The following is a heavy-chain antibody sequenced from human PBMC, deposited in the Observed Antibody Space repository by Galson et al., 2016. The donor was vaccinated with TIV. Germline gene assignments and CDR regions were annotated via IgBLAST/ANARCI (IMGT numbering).Heavy chain of an antibody. CDR2: ISYGGDNHK. J-gene: IGHJ3*02. V-gene: IGHV3-30-3*01. Sequence: SLRLSCAASGFTFGIYAMHWVRQAPGKGLEWAAGISYGGDNHKYYVDSVKGRFTISRDNSKNTLYLQMNSLRAEDTAIYYCARDKTEYDVFDIWGQGTLVTVSS. CDR1: GFTFGIYA. D-gene: IGHD1-14*01. CDR3: ARDKTEYDVFDI.